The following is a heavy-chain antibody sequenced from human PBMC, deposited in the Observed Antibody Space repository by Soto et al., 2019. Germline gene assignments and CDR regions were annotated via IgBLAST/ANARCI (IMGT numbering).Heavy chain of an antibody. CDR3: AKDLIAAPSWAFPAHI. Sequence: GGSLRLSCAASGFTFSSYAMSWVRQAPGKGLEWVSAISGSGGSTYYADSVKGRFTISRDNSKNTLYLQMNSLRAEDTAVYYCAKDLIAAPSWAFPAHIWGQGTLVTVSS. J-gene: IGHJ4*02. D-gene: IGHD6-6*01. CDR1: GFTFSSYA. V-gene: IGHV3-23*01. CDR2: ISGSGGST.